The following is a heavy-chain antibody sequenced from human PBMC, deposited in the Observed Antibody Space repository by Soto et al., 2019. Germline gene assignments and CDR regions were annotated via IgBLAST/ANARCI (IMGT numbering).Heavy chain of an antibody. CDR3: VEYLCEVGSWLFYY. Sequence: GGSLRLSCSASGFTFSTYAMHWIRQAPGKGLEYVSAISTNGGSTYYAYSVKGRFSRSGDKSKNTLYLQMSSRRAEDTSVYYCVEYLCEVGSWLFYYWGQGTLVTVSS. D-gene: IGHD1-26*01. CDR2: ISTNGGST. CDR1: GFTFSTYA. V-gene: IGHV3-64D*08. J-gene: IGHJ4*02.